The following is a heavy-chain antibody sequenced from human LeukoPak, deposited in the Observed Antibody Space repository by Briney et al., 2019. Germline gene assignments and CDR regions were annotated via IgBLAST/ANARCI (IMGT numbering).Heavy chain of an antibody. CDR3: TKGYYEPFDF. J-gene: IGHJ4*02. Sequence: SETLSLTCNVSGASINSYRWNWVRQPPGKGLEWIGYISYDGKTNYNPSLKSGLTLSVATSKNQFSLNLNSVTAADTARYYCTKGYYEPFDFWGQGTLVTVTS. CDR2: ISYDGKT. CDR1: GASINSYR. D-gene: IGHD3-22*01. V-gene: IGHV4-59*01.